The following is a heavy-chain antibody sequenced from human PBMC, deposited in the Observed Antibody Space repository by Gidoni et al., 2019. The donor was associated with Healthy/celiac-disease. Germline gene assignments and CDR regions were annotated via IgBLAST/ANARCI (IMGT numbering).Heavy chain of an antibody. J-gene: IGHJ4*02. V-gene: IGHV3-15*01. CDR3: TTAAIPQRFDY. CDR2: IKSKTDGGTT. CDR1: GFTCSNAW. Sequence: EVQLVESGGGLVKPGGSLRLSCAASGFTCSNAWMSWVRQAPGKGLEWVGRIKSKTDGGTTDYAAPVKGRFTISRDDSKNTLYLQMNSLKTEDTAVYYCTTAAIPQRFDYWGQGTLVTVSS. D-gene: IGHD2-21*01.